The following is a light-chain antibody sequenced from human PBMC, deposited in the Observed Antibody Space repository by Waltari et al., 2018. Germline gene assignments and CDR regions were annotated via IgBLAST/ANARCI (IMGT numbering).Light chain of an antibody. V-gene: IGKV1-12*01. Sequence: IQMTQSPSSVSASFGATVTINCRASRGVSGWLAWYQQKPGKAPNLLIYRTSDLHTGVPSRFSGSGSETEFTLTISGLQPEDFATYYCQQATSLPPTFGGGTKVEI. J-gene: IGKJ4*01. CDR3: QQATSLPPT. CDR2: RTS. CDR1: RGVSGW.